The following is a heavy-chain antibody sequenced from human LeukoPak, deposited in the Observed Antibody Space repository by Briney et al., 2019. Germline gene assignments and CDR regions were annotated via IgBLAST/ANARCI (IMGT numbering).Heavy chain of an antibody. CDR3: ARGRYCSGGSCYVDY. J-gene: IGHJ4*02. CDR2: INHSGST. Sequence: SSETLSLTCAVYGGSFSGYYGSWIRQPPGKGLEWIGEINHSGSTNYNPSLKSRVTISVDTSKNQFSLKLSSVTAADTAVYYCARGRYCSGGSCYVDYWGQGTLVTVSS. D-gene: IGHD2-15*01. V-gene: IGHV4-34*01. CDR1: GGSFSGYY.